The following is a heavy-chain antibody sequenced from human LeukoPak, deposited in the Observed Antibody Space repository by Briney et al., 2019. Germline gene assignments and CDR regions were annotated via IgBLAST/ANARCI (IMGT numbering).Heavy chain of an antibody. CDR2: INSGGSAG. J-gene: IGHJ5*01. Sequence: GGSLRLSCAASGLTVSTSNILWVRQTPGKWHKCLFYINSGGSAGYSADSVKARFTFFSDNAKNSLYPQMNSLRVEDTDIYYCARVGSRGDWFDYWGQGTRVIVSS. V-gene: IGHV3-48*01. CDR3: ARVGSRGDWFDY. CDR1: GLTVSTSN. D-gene: IGHD1-26*01.